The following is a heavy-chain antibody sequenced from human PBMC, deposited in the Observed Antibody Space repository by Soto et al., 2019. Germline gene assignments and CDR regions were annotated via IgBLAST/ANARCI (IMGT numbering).Heavy chain of an antibody. Sequence: SETLSLTCTVSGDSINSVDYYWSWIRQPPGKGLEWIGYIYYSGSTYYNPSLQSRVTISVDTSKNQFSLKLTSVTAADTAVYYCARDFWSGYFGPVYYGMDVWGQGTTVTVSS. V-gene: IGHV4-30-4*01. CDR3: ARDFWSGYFGPVYYGMDV. CDR2: IYYSGST. D-gene: IGHD3-3*01. CDR1: GDSINSVDYY. J-gene: IGHJ6*02.